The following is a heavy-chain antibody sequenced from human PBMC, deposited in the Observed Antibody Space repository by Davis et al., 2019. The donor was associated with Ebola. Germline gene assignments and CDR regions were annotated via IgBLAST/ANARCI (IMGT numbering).Heavy chain of an antibody. V-gene: IGHV3-64*01. CDR3: ARATVTNYDFWSGYAYYYHGMGV. CDR2: ISSNGGST. D-gene: IGHD3/OR15-3a*01. Sequence: PGGSLRLSCAASGFTFNNYTMYWVRQAPGKGLEYVSAISSNGGSTYYINSVRGRFFISRDNSKNTLYLQMGSLRAEDMGVYYCARATVTNYDFWSGYAYYYHGMGVWGQGTTVTVSS. J-gene: IGHJ6*02. CDR1: GFTFNNYT.